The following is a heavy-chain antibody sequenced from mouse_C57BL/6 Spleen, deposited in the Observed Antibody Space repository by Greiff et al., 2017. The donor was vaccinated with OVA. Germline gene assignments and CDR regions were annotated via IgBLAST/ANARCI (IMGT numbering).Heavy chain of an antibody. CDR1: GFSLTSYG. CDR2: IWRGGST. J-gene: IGHJ1*03. V-gene: IGHV2-5*01. D-gene: IGHD1-1*01. Sequence: VKLMESGPGLVQPSQSLSITCTVSGFSLTSYGVHWVRQSPGKGLEWLGVIWRGGSTDYNAAFMSRLSITKYNSKSQVFLKMNSLQADDTAIYYCAKDYYYGSSYDWYFDVWGTGTTVTVSS. CDR3: AKDYYYGSSYDWYFDV.